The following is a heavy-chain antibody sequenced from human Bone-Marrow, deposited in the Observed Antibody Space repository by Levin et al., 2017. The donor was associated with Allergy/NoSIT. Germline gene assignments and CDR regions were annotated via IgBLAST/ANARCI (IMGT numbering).Heavy chain of an antibody. CDR3: AKVLNDYWYYFDS. CDR1: GFTFSSYA. J-gene: IGHJ4*02. D-gene: IGHD2-8*02. Sequence: HAGGSLRLSCAASGFTFSSYAINWVRQAPGKGLEWVSLIGASGTNIYYADSVKGRFTISRDNSKNTVHLVMNILRAEDTAIYYCAKVLNDYWYYFDSWGQGTVVTVSS. V-gene: IGHV3-23*01. CDR2: IGASGTNI.